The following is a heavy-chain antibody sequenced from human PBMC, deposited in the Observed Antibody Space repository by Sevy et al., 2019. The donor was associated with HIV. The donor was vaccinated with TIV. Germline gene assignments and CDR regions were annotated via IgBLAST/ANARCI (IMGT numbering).Heavy chain of an antibody. Sequence: SETLSLTCTVSGGSISSGNYYWHWIRQPPGKSLEWIGYISYTGTTYYTPSLKSPVTISVDTSNNQFSLRLTSVTAEDPAVYYCAIHATEYTSSSVLFAPWGQGTLVSVSS. J-gene: IGHJ5*02. V-gene: IGHV4-30-4*01. CDR1: GGSISSGNYY. D-gene: IGHD6-6*01. CDR3: AIHATEYTSSSVLFAP. CDR2: ISYTGTT.